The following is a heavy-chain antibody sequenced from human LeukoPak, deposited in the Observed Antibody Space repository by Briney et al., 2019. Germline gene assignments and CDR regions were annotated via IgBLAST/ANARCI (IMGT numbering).Heavy chain of an antibody. D-gene: IGHD3-9*01. CDR3: AKGKAGHYHSVTDEYYYYMDV. Sequence: SETLSLTCVVDGGYFSGFYWTWVRQAPGKGLEWIGEISYSGTTKYNPSLKNRVTIEVDTSKKQISLNLSTVTAADTAVYYCAKGKAGHYHSVTDEYYYYMDVWGKGTTVIVSS. CDR2: ISYSGTT. V-gene: IGHV4-34*01. CDR1: GGYFSGFY. J-gene: IGHJ6*03.